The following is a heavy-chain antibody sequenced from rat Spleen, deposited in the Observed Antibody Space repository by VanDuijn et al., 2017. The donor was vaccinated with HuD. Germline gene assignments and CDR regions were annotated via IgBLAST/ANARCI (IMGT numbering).Heavy chain of an antibody. J-gene: IGHJ3*01. CDR2: INYDGISS. CDR3: ARPDYGYPFAY. Sequence: EVQLVESGGGLVQPGRPLKISCVDSVLNFSDYDMAWVRQAPKKGLEWVANINYDGISSYYRDSVKGRFTISRDNAKSTLYLQMDSLRSEDTATYYCARPDYGYPFAYWGQGTLVTVSS. D-gene: IGHD1-7*01. V-gene: IGHV5-7*01. CDR1: VLNFSDYD.